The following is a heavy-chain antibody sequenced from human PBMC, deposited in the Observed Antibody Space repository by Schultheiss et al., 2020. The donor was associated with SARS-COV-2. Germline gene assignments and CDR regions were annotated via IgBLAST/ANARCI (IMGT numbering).Heavy chain of an antibody. Sequence: SETLSLTCTVSGGSISSSSYYWSWIRQPAGKGLEWIGRIYTSGSTNYNPSLKSRVTMSVDTSKNQFSLKLSSVTAADTAVYYCARLKGSSWYGGYYMDVWGKGTTVTVSS. V-gene: IGHV4-61*02. CDR1: GGSISSSSYY. CDR2: IYTSGST. D-gene: IGHD6-13*01. J-gene: IGHJ6*03. CDR3: ARLKGSSWYGGYYMDV.